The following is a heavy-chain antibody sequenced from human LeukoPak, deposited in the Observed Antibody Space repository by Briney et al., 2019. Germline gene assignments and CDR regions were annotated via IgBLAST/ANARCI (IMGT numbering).Heavy chain of an antibody. J-gene: IGHJ6*03. CDR3: ARSYTVTTSLWVYYYYYMDV. CDR1: GGFFSGYY. CDR2: INHSGST. V-gene: IGHV4-34*01. D-gene: IGHD3-16*01. Sequence: SETLSLTCVVYGGFFSGYYWSWVRQPPGKGLEWIGEINHSGSTNYNPSLKSRVTISVDTSKNQFSLKLSSVTAADTAVHYCARSYTVTTSLWVYYYYYMDVWGKGTTVTVSS.